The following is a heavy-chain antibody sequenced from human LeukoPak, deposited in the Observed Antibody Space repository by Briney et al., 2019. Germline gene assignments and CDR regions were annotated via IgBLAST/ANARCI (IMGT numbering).Heavy chain of an antibody. CDR2: IIPILGIA. CDR3: ARDPLGYCSSTSCYRAVLSRPHFDY. J-gene: IGHJ4*02. Sequence: ASVKVSCKASGGTFSSYAISWVRQAPGQGLEWMGRIIPILGIANYAQKFQGRVTITADESTSTAYMELSSLRSEDTAVYYCARDPLGYCSSTSCYRAVLSRPHFDYWGQGTLVTVSS. V-gene: IGHV1-69*04. CDR1: GGTFSSYA. D-gene: IGHD2-2*01.